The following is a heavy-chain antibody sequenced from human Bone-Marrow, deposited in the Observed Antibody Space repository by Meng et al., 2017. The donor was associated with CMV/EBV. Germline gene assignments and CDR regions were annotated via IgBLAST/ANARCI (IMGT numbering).Heavy chain of an antibody. J-gene: IGHJ4*02. CDR2: IKHDGNEK. CDR1: GFTFSSYW. D-gene: IGHD2-2*01. CDR3: AKDLFPYQMTGFGMDY. Sequence: GESLKISCVGSGFTFSSYWMSWVRRAPGKGLEWVATIKHDGNEKYHVDSAKGRFTISRDNAKNSLYLQVTSLRAEDTAVYYCAKDLFPYQMTGFGMDYWGQGTLVTVSS. V-gene: IGHV3-7*01.